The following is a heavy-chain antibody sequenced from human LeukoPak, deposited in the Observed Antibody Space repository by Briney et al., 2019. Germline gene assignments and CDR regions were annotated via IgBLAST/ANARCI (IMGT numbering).Heavy chain of an antibody. D-gene: IGHD3-3*01. V-gene: IGHV1-46*01. CDR3: ARIPRFLEWLFSSYYYYGMDV. Sequence: ASVKVSCKASGYTFTSYYMHWVRQAPGQGLEWMGIINPSGGSTSYAQKLQGRVTMTTDTSTSTAYMELRSLRSDDTAVYYCARIPRFLEWLFSSYYYYGMDVWGQGTTVTVSS. J-gene: IGHJ6*02. CDR1: GYTFTSYY. CDR2: INPSGGST.